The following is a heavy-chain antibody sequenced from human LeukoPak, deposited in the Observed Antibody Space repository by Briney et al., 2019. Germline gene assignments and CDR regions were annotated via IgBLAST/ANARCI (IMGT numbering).Heavy chain of an antibody. Sequence: GGSLRLYCAASGFTFSSYAMSWVRQAPGKGLEWVSTMSTNGVATYYADSVKGRFTISRDNSKNTLYLQMNSLRADDTAVYYCAKSLRGTRSYYYYYMDVWGKGTTVTVSS. V-gene: IGHV3-23*01. J-gene: IGHJ6*03. D-gene: IGHD3-16*01. CDR1: GFTFSSYA. CDR2: MSTNGVAT. CDR3: AKSLRGTRSYYYYYMDV.